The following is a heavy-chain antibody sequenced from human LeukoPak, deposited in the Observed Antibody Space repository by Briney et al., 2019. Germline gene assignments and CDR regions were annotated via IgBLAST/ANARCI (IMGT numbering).Heavy chain of an antibody. J-gene: IGHJ4*02. CDR3: ARAGRYCSGGSCYYIY. Sequence: ASVKVSSKASGYTFTGYYMHWVRQAPGQGLEWMGRINPNSGGTNYAQKFQGRVIMTRDTSISTAYMELSRLRSDDTAVYYCARAGRYCSGGSCYYIYWGQGTLVTVSS. V-gene: IGHV1-2*06. CDR1: GYTFTGYY. D-gene: IGHD2-15*01. CDR2: INPNSGGT.